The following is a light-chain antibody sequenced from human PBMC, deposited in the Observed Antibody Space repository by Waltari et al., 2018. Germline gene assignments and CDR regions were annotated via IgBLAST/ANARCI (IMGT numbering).Light chain of an antibody. CDR2: AAS. V-gene: IGKV3-15*01. CDR1: KSVSSN. CDR3: QQYDNWPKT. J-gene: IGKJ1*01. Sequence: EIVMTQSPATLSVSPGERATLSCRASKSVSSNLAWYQQKPGQSPRLLIYAASPRATGIPARFSGSGSGTEFTLTISSMQSEDFAVYYCQQYDNWPKTFGQGTKVEIK.